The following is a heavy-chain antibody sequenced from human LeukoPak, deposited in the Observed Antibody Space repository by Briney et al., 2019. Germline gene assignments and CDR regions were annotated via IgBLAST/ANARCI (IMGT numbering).Heavy chain of an antibody. D-gene: IGHD3-3*01. Sequence: GSLRLSCAASGFTFDDYAMHWVRQAPGKGLEWVSLISWDGGSTYYADSVKGRFTISRDNSKNSLYLQMNSLRAEDMAVYYCARGRWSGHTVGYYFDYWGQGTLVTVSS. CDR1: GFTFDDYA. V-gene: IGHV3-43D*03. J-gene: IGHJ4*02. CDR3: ARGRWSGHTVGYYFDY. CDR2: ISWDGGST.